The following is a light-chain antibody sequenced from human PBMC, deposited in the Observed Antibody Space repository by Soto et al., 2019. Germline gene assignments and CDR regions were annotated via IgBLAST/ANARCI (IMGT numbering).Light chain of an antibody. J-gene: IGLJ1*01. CDR2: DNN. CDR1: SSNIGYNP. V-gene: IGLV1-51*01. Sequence: QSVLTQPPSVSAAPGQKFTISCSGRSSNIGYNPVSCYQQLAGTAPKLLIYDNNERPSGIPDRFSGSKSGTSATLGITGLQPGDEADYYCGTWDNSLSVYVFGTGTKLTVL. CDR3: GTWDNSLSVYV.